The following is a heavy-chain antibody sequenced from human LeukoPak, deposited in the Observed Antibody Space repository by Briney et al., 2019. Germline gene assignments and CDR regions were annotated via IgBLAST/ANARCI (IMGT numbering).Heavy chain of an antibody. Sequence: GASVKVSCKASGYTFTSYGISWVRQAPGQGLEWMGWISAYNGNTNYAQKLQGRVTMTTDTSTSTAYMELRSLRSEDTAVYYCSAGYCSGGSCYNYHYGMDVWGPRDHGHRLL. CDR2: ISAYNGNT. J-gene: IGHJ6*01. CDR1: GYTFTSYG. D-gene: IGHD2-15*01. CDR3: SAGYCSGGSCYNYHYGMDV. V-gene: IGHV1-18*01.